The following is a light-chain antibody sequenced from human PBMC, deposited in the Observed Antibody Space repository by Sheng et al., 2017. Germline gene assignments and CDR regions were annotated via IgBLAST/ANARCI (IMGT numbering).Light chain of an antibody. CDR3: QQSHRSPPT. Sequence: DIQLTQSPSSLSASVGDRVTITCRASQNIDIYLNWFHQYPGKAPKMVISGASTLQNGAPSRLSGSGSGAYFTLTISSLQPEDFATYYCQQSHRSPPTFGQGTRLEI. CDR2: GAS. J-gene: IGKJ2*01. CDR1: QNIDIY. V-gene: IGKV1-39*01.